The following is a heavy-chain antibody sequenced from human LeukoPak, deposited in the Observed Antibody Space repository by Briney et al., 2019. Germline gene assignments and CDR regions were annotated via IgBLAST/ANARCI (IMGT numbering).Heavy chain of an antibody. V-gene: IGHV1-18*04. CDR2: ISAYNGNT. J-gene: IGHJ4*02. Sequence: ASVKVSCKASGYTFADYYMQWVRQAPGQGLEWMGWISAYNGNTNYAQKLQCRVTMTTDTSTSTAYMEPRSLRSDDTAVYYCARDRGVDGYDYFLPVIQLRRVDFDYWGQGTLVTVSS. CDR3: ARDRGVDGYDYFLPVIQLRRVDFDY. D-gene: IGHD5-24*01. CDR1: GYTFADYY.